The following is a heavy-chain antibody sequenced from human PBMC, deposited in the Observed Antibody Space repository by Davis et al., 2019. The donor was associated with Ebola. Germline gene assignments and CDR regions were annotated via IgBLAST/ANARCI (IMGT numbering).Heavy chain of an antibody. CDR1: GYTFTSYD. CDR3: AKGEYDFWRDYFDY. D-gene: IGHD3-3*01. V-gene: IGHV1-8*01. Sequence: ASVKVSCKASGYTFTSYDINWVRQATGQGLEWMGWMNPNSGNTGYAQKFQGRVTMTRNTSISTAYMELSSLRSEDTAVYYCAKGEYDFWRDYFDYWGQGTLVTVSS. J-gene: IGHJ4*02. CDR2: MNPNSGNT.